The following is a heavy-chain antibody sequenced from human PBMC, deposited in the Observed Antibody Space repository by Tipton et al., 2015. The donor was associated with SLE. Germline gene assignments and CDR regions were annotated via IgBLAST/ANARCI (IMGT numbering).Heavy chain of an antibody. CDR1: GLTFDDFA. V-gene: IGHV3-9*01. CDR3: VKDKYSSPYYYMDV. Sequence: SLRLSCAALGLTFDDFAMHWVRQAPGKGLAWVSGLSWNSDSSVYADSVKDRFTISRDNAKNSLYLQMSSLRVEDTALYYCVKDKYSSPYYYMDVWGKGTTVTVSS. D-gene: IGHD6-19*01. J-gene: IGHJ6*03. CDR2: LSWNSDSS.